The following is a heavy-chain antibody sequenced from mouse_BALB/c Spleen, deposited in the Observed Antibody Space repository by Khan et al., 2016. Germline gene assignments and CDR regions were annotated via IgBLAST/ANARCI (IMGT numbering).Heavy chain of an antibody. Sequence: VRLQQSGAELVRPGALVKLSCKASGFNIKDYYMHWVKQRPEQGLEWIGWIDPENSNTIYDPKFQGKASITADTSSNTAYLQLSSLTSEDTAVYYCARTSLLRDFDYWGQGTTLTVSS. D-gene: IGHD1-1*01. V-gene: IGHV14-1*02. CDR2: IDPENSNT. J-gene: IGHJ2*01. CDR3: ARTSLLRDFDY. CDR1: GFNIKDYY.